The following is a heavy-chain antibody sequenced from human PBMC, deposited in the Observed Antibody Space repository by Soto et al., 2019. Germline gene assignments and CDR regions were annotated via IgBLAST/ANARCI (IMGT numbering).Heavy chain of an antibody. CDR2: ISYDGSNK. CDR3: AKDKGYYYDSSGYYYDYYYGMDV. Sequence: QVQLVESGGGVVQPGRSLRLSCAASGFTFSSYGMHWVRQAPGKGLEWVAVISYDGSNKYYADSVKGRFTISRDNSKNKLHLQMNSLRAEDTAVYYCAKDKGYYYDSSGYYYDYYYGMDVWGQGTTVTVSS. D-gene: IGHD3-22*01. J-gene: IGHJ6*02. CDR1: GFTFSSYG. V-gene: IGHV3-30*18.